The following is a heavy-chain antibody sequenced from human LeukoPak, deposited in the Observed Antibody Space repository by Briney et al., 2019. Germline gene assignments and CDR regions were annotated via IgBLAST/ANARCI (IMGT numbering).Heavy chain of an antibody. CDR3: AKEGLGPILTGYFDY. Sequence: PGGSLRLSCAASGFTFSTYAMSWVRLAPGKGLEWVSAISGSGGGTYYADSVKGRFTISRDDSKNTLYLQMNSLRAEDTALYYCAKEGLGPILTGYFDYWGQGTLVTVSS. J-gene: IGHJ4*02. CDR1: GFTFSTYA. V-gene: IGHV3-23*01. D-gene: IGHD3-10*01. CDR2: ISGSGGGT.